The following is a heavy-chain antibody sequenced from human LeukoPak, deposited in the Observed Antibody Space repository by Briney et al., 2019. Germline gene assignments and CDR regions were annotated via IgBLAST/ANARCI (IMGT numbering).Heavy chain of an antibody. CDR1: G. CDR3: AKFGSSGYFDY. CDR2: ISYDGSNK. V-gene: IGHV3-30*18. J-gene: IGHJ4*02. D-gene: IGHD3-22*01. Sequence: GMHXVRQAPGXGLXWVAVISYDGSNKYYADSVKGRFTISRDNSKNTLYLQMNSLRAEDTAVYYCAKFGSSGYFDYWGQGTLVTVSS.